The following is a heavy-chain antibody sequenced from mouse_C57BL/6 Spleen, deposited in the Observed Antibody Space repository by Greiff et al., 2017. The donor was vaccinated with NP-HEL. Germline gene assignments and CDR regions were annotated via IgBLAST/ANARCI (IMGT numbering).Heavy chain of an antibody. D-gene: IGHD2-10*01. V-gene: IGHV1-62-2*01. CDR2: FYPGSGSI. CDR1: GYTFTEYT. Sequence: VQLQQSGAELVKPGASVKLSCKASGYTFTEYTIHWVKQRSGQGLEWIGWFYPGSGSIKYNEKFKDKATLTADKSSSTVYMELSRLTSEDSAVYFCARHRPPYYCPYYYAMDYWGQGTSVTVSS. CDR3: ARHRPPYYCPYYYAMDY. J-gene: IGHJ4*01.